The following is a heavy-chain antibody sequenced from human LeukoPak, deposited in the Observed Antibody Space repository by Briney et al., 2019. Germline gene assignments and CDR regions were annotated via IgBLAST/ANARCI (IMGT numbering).Heavy chain of an antibody. J-gene: IGHJ4*02. Sequence: SETLSLTCTVSGGCVSSGSYYWSWIRQPPGKGLEWIGYIYYSGSTNYNPSLKSRVTISVNTSKNQFSLKLSSVTAADTAVYYCARGGYQLPYKYFDYWGQGTLVTVSS. D-gene: IGHD2-2*02. V-gene: IGHV4-61*01. CDR3: ARGGYQLPYKYFDY. CDR2: IYYSGST. CDR1: GGCVSSGSYY.